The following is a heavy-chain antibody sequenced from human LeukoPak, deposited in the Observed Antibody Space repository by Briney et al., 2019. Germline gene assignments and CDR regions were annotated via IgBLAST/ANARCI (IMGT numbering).Heavy chain of an antibody. CDR1: GFTFSSYS. Sequence: HPGGSLRLSCAASGFTFSSYSMNWVRQAPGKGLEWVSSISSSSSSYIYYADSVKGRFTISRDNAKNSLYLQMNSLRAEDTAVYYCARESPTGYYVAYWGQGTLVTVSS. CDR2: ISSSSSSYI. CDR3: ARESPTGYYVAY. V-gene: IGHV3-21*01. J-gene: IGHJ4*02. D-gene: IGHD3-9*01.